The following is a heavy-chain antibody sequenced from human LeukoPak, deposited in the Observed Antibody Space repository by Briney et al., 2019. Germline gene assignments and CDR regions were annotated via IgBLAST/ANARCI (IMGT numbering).Heavy chain of an antibody. D-gene: IGHD3-22*01. CDR2: IYYSGTT. J-gene: IGHJ4*02. Sequence: SETLSLTCSVSGDSIGSSTYYWGWIRQPPGKGLEWIGTIYYSGTTYYNPALKSRVTISVDTSENQFSLKLSSVTAADTAVYYCARDVTGYYDSSGYPLQYYFDYWGQGTLVTVSS. CDR3: ARDVTGYYDSSGYPLQYYFDY. V-gene: IGHV4-39*02. CDR1: GDSIGSSTYY.